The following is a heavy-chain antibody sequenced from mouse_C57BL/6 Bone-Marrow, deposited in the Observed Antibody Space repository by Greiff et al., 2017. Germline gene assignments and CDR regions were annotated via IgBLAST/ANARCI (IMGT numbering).Heavy chain of an antibody. V-gene: IGHV1-69*01. J-gene: IGHJ2*01. CDR1: GYTFTSYW. Sequence: QVQLKQPGAELVMPGASVKLSCKASGYTFTSYWMNWVKQRPGQGLEWIGEIDPSDSYTNYNQKFKGKSTLTVDKSSSTAYMQLSSLTSEDSAVYYCAKETTQVYFNYWGQGTTLTVSS. CDR2: IDPSDSYT. D-gene: IGHD3-2*02. CDR3: AKETTQVYFNY.